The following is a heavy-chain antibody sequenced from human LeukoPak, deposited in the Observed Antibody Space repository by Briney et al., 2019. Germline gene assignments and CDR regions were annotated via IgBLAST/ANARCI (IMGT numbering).Heavy chain of an antibody. CDR2: VNAGNGNT. CDR1: GYTFTSYA. CDR3: ASGGIAVADDAFDI. V-gene: IGHV1-3*01. D-gene: IGHD6-19*01. J-gene: IGHJ3*02. Sequence: ASVKVSCKASGYTFTSYAMHWVRQAPGQRLEWMGWVNAGNGNTKYSQKFQGRVTITRDTSASTAYMELSSLRSEDTAVYYCASGGIAVADDAFDIWGQGTMVTVSS.